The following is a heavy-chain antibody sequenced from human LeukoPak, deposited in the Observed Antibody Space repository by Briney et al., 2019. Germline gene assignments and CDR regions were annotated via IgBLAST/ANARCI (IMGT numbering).Heavy chain of an antibody. V-gene: IGHV3-11*01. D-gene: IGHD3-16*02. Sequence: GGSLRLSCAASGFTFSDYYMSWIRQAPGKGLEWVSYISSSGSTIYYADSVKGRFTISRDNAKSSLYLQMNSLRAEDTAVYYCARAGITFGGVIALFDYWGQGTLVTVSS. CDR1: GFTFSDYY. J-gene: IGHJ4*02. CDR2: ISSSGSTI. CDR3: ARAGITFGGVIALFDY.